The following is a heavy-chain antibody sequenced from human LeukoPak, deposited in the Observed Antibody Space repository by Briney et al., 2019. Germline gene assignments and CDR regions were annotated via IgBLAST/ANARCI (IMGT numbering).Heavy chain of an antibody. V-gene: IGHV4-59*08. Sequence: SETLSLTCTVSGGSISSYYWSWIRQPPGKGLEWIGYIYYSGSTNYNPSLKSRVTISVDTSKNQFSLKLSSVTAADTAVYYCARGRYCSSTSCSPVRDAFDIWGQGTMVTVSS. J-gene: IGHJ3*02. D-gene: IGHD2-2*01. CDR2: IYYSGST. CDR3: ARGRYCSSTSCSPVRDAFDI. CDR1: GGSISSYY.